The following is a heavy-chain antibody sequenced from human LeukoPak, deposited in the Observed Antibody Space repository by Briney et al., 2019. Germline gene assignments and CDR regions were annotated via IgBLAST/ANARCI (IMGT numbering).Heavy chain of an antibody. D-gene: IGHD2-15*01. J-gene: IGHJ4*02. CDR3: ARHGTVKYCSGGSCYSDAGLADY. CDR1: GGSFSGYY. CDR2: INHSGST. Sequence: MPSETLSLTCAVYGGSFSGYYWSWVHQPPGKGLEWIGEINHSGSTNYNPSLKSRVTISVDTSKNQFSLKLSSVTAADTAVYYCARHGTVKYCSGGSCYSDAGLADYWGQGTLVTVSS. V-gene: IGHV4-34*01.